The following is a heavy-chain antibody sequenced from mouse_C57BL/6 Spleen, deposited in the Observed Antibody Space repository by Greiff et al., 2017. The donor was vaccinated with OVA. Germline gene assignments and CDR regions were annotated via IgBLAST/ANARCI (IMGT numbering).Heavy chain of an antibody. CDR1: DYTFTRYW. CDR2: IHPSDSDT. CDR3: ASSGNYYGSSYGY. D-gene: IGHD1-1*01. V-gene: IGHV1-74*01. Sequence: QVQLQQPGAELVKPGASVKVSCKASDYTFTRYWMHWVKQRPGQGLEWIGRIHPSDSDTNYNQKFKGKATLTVDKSSSTAYMQLSSLTSEDSAVYYCASSGNYYGSSYGYWGQGTTLTVSS. J-gene: IGHJ2*01.